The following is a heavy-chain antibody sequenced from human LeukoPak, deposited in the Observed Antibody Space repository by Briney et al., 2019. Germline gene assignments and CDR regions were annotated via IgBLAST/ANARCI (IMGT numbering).Heavy chain of an antibody. CDR1: GGSISSGGYS. Sequence: PSQTLSLTCAVSGGSISSGGYSWSWIRQPPGKGLEWIGYIYHSGSTYYNPSLKSRVTISVDRSKNQFSLKLSSVTAADTAVYYCARNEGDGYGFPELSYWGQGTLVTVSS. D-gene: IGHD5-24*01. CDR3: ARNEGDGYGFPELSY. CDR2: IYHSGST. V-gene: IGHV4-30-2*02. J-gene: IGHJ4*02.